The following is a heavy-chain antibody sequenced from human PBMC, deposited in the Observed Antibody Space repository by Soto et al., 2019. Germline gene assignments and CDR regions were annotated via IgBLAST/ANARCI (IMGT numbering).Heavy chain of an antibody. V-gene: IGHV1-18*04. D-gene: IGHD1-1*01. CDR1: GYTFTNYG. Sequence: ASVKVSCKASGYTFTNYGITWVRQGPGQGLECMGWISGYNGNTNYVQNLQGRVTMTTDTSTYTAYMELRSLRSDDTAVYYCARDRRAIGTGIYYGMDLWGQGTLVSVSS. CDR2: ISGYNGNT. CDR3: ARDRRAIGTGIYYGMDL. J-gene: IGHJ6*01.